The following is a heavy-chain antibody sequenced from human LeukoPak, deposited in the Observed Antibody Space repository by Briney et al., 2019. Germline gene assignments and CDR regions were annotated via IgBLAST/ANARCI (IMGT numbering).Heavy chain of an antibody. CDR2: ISSSSSYI. D-gene: IGHD5-18*01. CDR3: ATWARHSTAMVDFDY. Sequence: GGSLRLSCAASGFTFSSYSMNWVRQAPGKGLEWVSSISSSSSYIYYADSVKGRFTISRDNAKNSLYLQMNSLRAEDTAVYYCATWARHSTAMVDFDYWGQGTLVTVSS. J-gene: IGHJ4*02. CDR1: GFTFSSYS. V-gene: IGHV3-21*01.